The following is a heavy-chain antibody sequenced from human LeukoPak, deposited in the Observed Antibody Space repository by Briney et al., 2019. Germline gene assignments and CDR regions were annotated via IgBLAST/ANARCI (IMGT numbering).Heavy chain of an antibody. CDR1: GFAFSTYW. D-gene: IGHD6-19*01. CDR3: ASGTAITAGIDF. J-gene: IGHJ4*02. CDR2: INPEGAST. Sequence: GGSLRLSCTASGFAFSTYWMFWARQAPGKGLVWVSQINPEGASTTYGDPAKGRFTASRDNAKNALHLQMNSLRVDDTAVYYCASGTAITAGIDFWGQGTLVTVSS. V-gene: IGHV3-74*01.